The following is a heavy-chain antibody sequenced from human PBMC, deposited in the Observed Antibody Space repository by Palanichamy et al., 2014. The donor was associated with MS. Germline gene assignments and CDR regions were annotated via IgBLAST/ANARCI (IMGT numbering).Heavy chain of an antibody. V-gene: IGHV5-10-1*03. D-gene: IGHD6-13*01. CDR2: IDPSDSYA. Sequence: EVQLVQSGAEVKKPGESLRISCKDSGHSFTSYWITWVRQMPGKGLEWMGRIDPSDSYANYSPSFQGHVTISADKSISTAYLQWNSLKASDTAIYYCAKSLGYSTTWYLWGQGTLVTVSS. CDR1: GHSFTSYW. J-gene: IGHJ5*02. CDR3: AKSLGYSTTWYL.